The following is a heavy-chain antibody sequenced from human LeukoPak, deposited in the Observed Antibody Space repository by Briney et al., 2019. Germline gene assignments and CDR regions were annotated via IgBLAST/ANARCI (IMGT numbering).Heavy chain of an antibody. CDR2: INSDGSST. CDR1: GFTFSSYW. V-gene: IGHV3-74*01. D-gene: IGHD3-9*01. Sequence: GGSLRLSCAASGFTFSSYWMHWVRQAPGKGLVWVSRINSDGSSTSYADSVKGRFTISRDNAKNTLYLQMNSLRAEDPAVYYCARVVGYFDKTYFDYWGQGTLVTVSS. CDR3: ARVVGYFDKTYFDY. J-gene: IGHJ4*02.